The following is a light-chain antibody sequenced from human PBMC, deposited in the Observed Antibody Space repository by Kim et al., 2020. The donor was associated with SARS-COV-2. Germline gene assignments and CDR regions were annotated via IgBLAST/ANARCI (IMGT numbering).Light chain of an antibody. Sequence: LSPGQRATRSCRASQSVSGSKLVWYQQKPGQAPRLLSYGASSRATGITDRFSGSGSGTDFTLTISRLEPEDVAVYYCQQYGSSPRTFGQGTKLEI. J-gene: IGKJ2*01. CDR1: QSVSGSK. CDR2: GAS. V-gene: IGKV3-20*01. CDR3: QQYGSSPRT.